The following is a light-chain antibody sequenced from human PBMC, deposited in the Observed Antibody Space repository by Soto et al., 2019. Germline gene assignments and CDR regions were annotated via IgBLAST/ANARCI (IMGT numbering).Light chain of an antibody. J-gene: IGLJ2*01. Sequence: QSALTQPASVSGSPGQSITIYCTGSSSDVGGYNYISWYQQHPGKAPKLMIYDVSNRPSGVSNRFSGSKSANTASLTISGLQAEDEADYYCSSYSSSSTLFGGGTKVTVL. CDR3: SSYSSSSTL. V-gene: IGLV2-14*01. CDR1: SSDVGGYNY. CDR2: DVS.